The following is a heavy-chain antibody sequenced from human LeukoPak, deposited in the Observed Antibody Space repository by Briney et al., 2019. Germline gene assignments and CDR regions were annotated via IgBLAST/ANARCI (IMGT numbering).Heavy chain of an antibody. CDR3: ARDYSSTSCHRVAPYYYYGMDV. D-gene: IGHD2-2*01. CDR1: GYTFTSYG. V-gene: IGHV1-18*04. J-gene: IGHJ6*04. Sequence: ASVKVSCKASGYTFTSYGISWVRQAPGQGLEWMGWISAYNGNTNYAQKLQGRVTMTTDTSTSTAYMELRSLRSDDTAVYYCARDYSSTSCHRVAPYYYYGMDVWGKGTTVTVSS. CDR2: ISAYNGNT.